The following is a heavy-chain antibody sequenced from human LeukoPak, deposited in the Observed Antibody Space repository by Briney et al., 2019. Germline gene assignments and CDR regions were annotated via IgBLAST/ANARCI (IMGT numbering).Heavy chain of an antibody. V-gene: IGHV3-7*01. Sequence: GGSLRLSCAASGFTFKGYWMSWVRQAPGKGLEWVANIQQDGSEKRYVDSVKGRFTISRDNAKNSLYLQMDSLRAEDTAVYYCVRLRYTYGKNFDCWGQGTLVTVSS. CDR2: IQQDGSEK. CDR3: VRLRYTYGKNFDC. D-gene: IGHD5-18*01. J-gene: IGHJ4*02. CDR1: GFTFKGYW.